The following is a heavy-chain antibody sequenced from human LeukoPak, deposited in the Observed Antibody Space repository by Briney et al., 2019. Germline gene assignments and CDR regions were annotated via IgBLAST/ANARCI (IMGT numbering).Heavy chain of an antibody. Sequence: GGSLRLSCAASGFTFSSYWMHWVRQAPGKGLVWVSRINSDGSSTSYADSVKGRFTISRDNAKNTLYLQMNSLRAEDTALYYCAKESTYGDYYNWFDPWGQGTLVTVSS. V-gene: IGHV3-74*01. CDR3: AKESTYGDYYNWFDP. J-gene: IGHJ5*02. CDR2: INSDGSST. D-gene: IGHD4-17*01. CDR1: GFTFSSYW.